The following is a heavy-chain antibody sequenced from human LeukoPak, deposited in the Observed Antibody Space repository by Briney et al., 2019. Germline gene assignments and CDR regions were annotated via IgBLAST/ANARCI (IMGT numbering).Heavy chain of an antibody. J-gene: IGHJ5*02. V-gene: IGHV3-30*02. CDR1: GFTFSSYG. CDR3: AKGNDWFDP. CDR2: IWYGGSNK. Sequence: GGSLRLSCAASGFTFSSYGMHWVRQAPGKGLEWVAVIWYGGSNKYYADSVKGRFTISRDNSKNTLYLQMNSLRAEDTAVYYCAKGNDWFDPWGQGTLVTISS.